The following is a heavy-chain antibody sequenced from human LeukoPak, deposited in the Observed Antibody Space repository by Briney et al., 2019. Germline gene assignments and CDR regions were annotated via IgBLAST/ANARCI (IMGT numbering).Heavy chain of an antibody. Sequence: ASVKVSCKASGGTFSSYTSSWVRQAPGQGLEWMGGIIPLFGTADYAQKFQGRLTITADKSTSTAYMELSSPRSEDTAVYYCASATLRCSGGSCYEMDVWCKGTTVTVSS. CDR2: IIPLFGTA. CDR1: GGTFSSYT. J-gene: IGHJ6*04. V-gene: IGHV1-69*06. CDR3: ASATLRCSGGSCYEMDV. D-gene: IGHD2-15*01.